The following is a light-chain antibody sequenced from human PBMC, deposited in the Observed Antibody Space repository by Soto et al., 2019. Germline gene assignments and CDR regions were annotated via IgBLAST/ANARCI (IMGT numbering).Light chain of an antibody. CDR1: SSDVGGYNF. CDR3: SSYTSISTYV. V-gene: IGLV2-14*01. Sequence: QSALTQPASVSGSPGQSITISCTGTSSDVGGYNFVSWYQQHPDKAPKLMIYDVTNRPSGVSNRFSGSKSGNTASLTISGLQAEDKADYYCSSYTSISTYVFGTGTKLTVL. J-gene: IGLJ1*01. CDR2: DVT.